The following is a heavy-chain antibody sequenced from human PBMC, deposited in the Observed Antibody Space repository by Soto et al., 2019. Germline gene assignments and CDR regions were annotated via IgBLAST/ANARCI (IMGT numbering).Heavy chain of an antibody. J-gene: IGHJ4*02. CDR3: ARLHAEYNTSSFDI. D-gene: IGHD1-1*01. CDR2: IDPSDSYD. CDR1: GYQFPSYW. Sequence: PGESLKISCKASGYQFPSYWISWVRQMPGKGLEWMGRIDPSDSYDNYSPAFQGHVTISADKSINTVFLNWSSLKASDTAIYYCARLHAEYNTSSFDIWGQGTLVTVSS. V-gene: IGHV5-10-1*01.